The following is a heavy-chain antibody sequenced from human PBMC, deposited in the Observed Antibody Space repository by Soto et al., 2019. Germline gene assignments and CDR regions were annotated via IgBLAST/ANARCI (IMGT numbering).Heavy chain of an antibody. CDR1: GGSIVSGGDS. V-gene: IGHV4-31*11. J-gene: IGHJ4*02. CDR3: ARGPLLVY. Sequence: SETLSLTCAVSGGSIVSGGDSWSWIRQPPGKGLEWIGYIYYSGSTYYNPSLKSRVTISVDTSKNQFSLKLSSVTAADTAVYYCARGPLLVYWGQGTLVTVSP. CDR2: IYYSGST.